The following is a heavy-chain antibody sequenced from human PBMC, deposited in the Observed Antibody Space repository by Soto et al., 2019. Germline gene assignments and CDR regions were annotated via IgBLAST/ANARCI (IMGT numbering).Heavy chain of an antibody. V-gene: IGHV4-4*02. CDR1: SCSISISNW. D-gene: IGHD2-2*01. J-gene: IGHJ4*02. CDR3: ARRTEYCSSTSCYVPFDY. Sequence: SETLSLTCAVSSCSISISNWCSWVRQPPGKGLEWIGEIYHSGSTNYNPSLKSRVTISVDKSKNQFSLKLSSVTAADTAVYYCARRTEYCSSTSCYVPFDYWGQGTLVTVSS. CDR2: IYHSGST.